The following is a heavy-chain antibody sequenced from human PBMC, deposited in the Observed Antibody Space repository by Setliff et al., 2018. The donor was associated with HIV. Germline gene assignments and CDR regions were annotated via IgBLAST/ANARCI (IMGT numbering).Heavy chain of an antibody. CDR3: ARDQGYYYYGMDV. J-gene: IGHJ6*02. Sequence: GASVKVSCKASGYTFTGYYMHWVRQAPGQGLEWMGWINPNSGGTTYAQKFQGRVTMTRDTSISTAYMELSRLRSDDTAVYYCARDQGYYYYGMDVWGQGTTVTAP. CDR2: INPNSGGT. V-gene: IGHV1-2*02. CDR1: GYTFTGYY.